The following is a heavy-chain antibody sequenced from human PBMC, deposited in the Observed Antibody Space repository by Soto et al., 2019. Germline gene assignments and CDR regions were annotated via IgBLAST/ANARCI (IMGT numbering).Heavy chain of an antibody. CDR3: AREEA. J-gene: IGHJ5*02. CDR2: IIPLFGTA. CDR1: GGTFSRFA. V-gene: IGHV1-69*12. Sequence: QVQLVQSGAEVKKPGSSVKVSCKASGGTFSRFAISWVRQAPGQGLEWMGGIIPLFGTANYAQKFQGRVTISADESTRTAYMELRSLKSDDTAVYYCAREEAWSQGTLVTVSS.